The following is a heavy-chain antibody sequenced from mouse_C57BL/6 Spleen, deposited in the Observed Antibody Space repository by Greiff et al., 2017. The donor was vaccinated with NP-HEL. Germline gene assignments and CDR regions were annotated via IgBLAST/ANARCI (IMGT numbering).Heavy chain of an antibody. CDR1: GFTFSDYG. D-gene: IGHD1-1*02. Sequence: DVQLVESGGGLVKPGGSLKLSCAASGFTFSDYGMHWVRQAPEKGLEWVAYISSGSSTIYYADTVKGRFIISRDNAKNTLFLQMTSLRSEDTAMYYCAGGYYGYYFDYWGQGTTLTVSS. V-gene: IGHV5-17*01. CDR2: ISSGSSTI. J-gene: IGHJ2*01. CDR3: AGGYYGYYFDY.